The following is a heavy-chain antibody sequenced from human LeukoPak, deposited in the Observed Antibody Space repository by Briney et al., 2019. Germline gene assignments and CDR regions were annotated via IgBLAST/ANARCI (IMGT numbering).Heavy chain of an antibody. V-gene: IGHV1-24*01. CDR1: GYTLTELS. CDR3: ATSPLRYFDWLLSLDY. Sequence: ASVKVSCKVSGYTLTELSMHWVRQAPGKGLEWMGGFDPEDGETIYAQEFRGRVTMTEDTSTDTAYMELSSLRSEDTAVYYCATSPLRYFDWLLSLDYWGQGTLVTVSS. CDR2: FDPEDGET. D-gene: IGHD3-9*01. J-gene: IGHJ4*02.